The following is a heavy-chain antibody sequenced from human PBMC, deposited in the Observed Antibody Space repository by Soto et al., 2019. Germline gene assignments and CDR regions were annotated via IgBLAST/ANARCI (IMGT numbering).Heavy chain of an antibody. CDR3: TTQYYDSSGLLT. Sequence: GRSLRLSCVASGLTFNKAWMNWVRQAPGNGLEWVGRIKSETDGGTTDYVAPVKGRFSISRDDSKNTLYLQMNSLQTEDTAVYYCTTQYYDSSGLLTWGRGTLVTVSS. D-gene: IGHD3-22*01. V-gene: IGHV3-15*07. CDR1: GLTFNKAW. CDR2: IKSETDGGTT. J-gene: IGHJ5*02.